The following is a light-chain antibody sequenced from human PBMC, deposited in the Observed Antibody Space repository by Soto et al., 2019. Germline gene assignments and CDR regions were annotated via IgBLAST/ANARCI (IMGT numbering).Light chain of an antibody. J-gene: IGKJ2*01. Sequence: DIQLTQSPSFLSASVGDRVTITCRASQGISSYLAWYQQKPGKAPKLLIYAASTLQSGVPSRFSGSGSGTEFTLTIGILQPEDFATYYCQQLNTYPLYTFGQGTKLEIK. CDR2: AAS. CDR1: QGISSY. CDR3: QQLNTYPLYT. V-gene: IGKV1-9*01.